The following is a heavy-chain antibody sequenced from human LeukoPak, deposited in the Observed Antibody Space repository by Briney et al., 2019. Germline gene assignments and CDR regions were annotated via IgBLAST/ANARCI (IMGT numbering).Heavy chain of an antibody. CDR1: GGTFSSYA. CDR3: ARAKADIVATLGGFDY. V-gene: IGHV1-69*13. CDR2: IIPIFGTA. D-gene: IGHD5-12*01. Sequence: SVKVSCRASGGTFSSYAISWVRQAPGQGLEWMGGIIPIFGTANYAQKFQGRVTITADESTSTAYMELSSLRSEDTAVYYCARAKADIVATLGGFDYWGQGTLVTVSS. J-gene: IGHJ4*02.